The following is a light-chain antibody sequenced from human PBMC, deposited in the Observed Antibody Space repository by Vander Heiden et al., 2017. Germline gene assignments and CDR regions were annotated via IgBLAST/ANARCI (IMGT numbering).Light chain of an antibody. CDR2: GNS. Sequence: QSVLTQPPSVSGAPGPRVTISCTGSSSNIGAGYDVHGYQQLPGTDPKLLIYGNSNRPSGVPDRFSGSKSGTSASLAITGLQAEDEADEYCQSYDSSLSGRGYVFGTGTKVTVL. CDR1: SSNIGAGYD. V-gene: IGLV1-40*01. CDR3: QSYDSSLSGRGYV. J-gene: IGLJ1*01.